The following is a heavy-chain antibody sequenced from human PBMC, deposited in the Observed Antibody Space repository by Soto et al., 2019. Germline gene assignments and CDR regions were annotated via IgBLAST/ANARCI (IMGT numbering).Heavy chain of an antibody. CDR1: GYTFTSYG. CDR3: AREVRDLYYYYGMDV. Sequence: QVPLVQSGAGVKKPGASVKVYSKASGYTFTSYGITWVRQAPGQGLEWMGWISAYNGNTNYAQKLQGRVTMTTDTSTSTAYMGLRSLKSDDTAVYYCAREVRDLYYYYGMDVWGQGTTVTVAS. V-gene: IGHV1-18*01. CDR2: ISAYNGNT. D-gene: IGHD3-10*01. J-gene: IGHJ6*02.